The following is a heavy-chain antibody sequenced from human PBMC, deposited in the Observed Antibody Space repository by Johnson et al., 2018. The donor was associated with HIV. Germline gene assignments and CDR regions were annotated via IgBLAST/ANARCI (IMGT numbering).Heavy chain of an antibody. CDR2: IRQDGSEK. CDR1: GFTFRTYW. V-gene: IGHV3-7*05. D-gene: IGHD2-21*01. J-gene: IGHJ3*02. Sequence: VQLVESGGGLVQPGGSLRLSCAASGFTFRTYWMTWVRQAPGKGLEWVASIRQDGSEKYHVDSVKGRFTISRDNAKNSLYLQMNSLRAEDTAVYYCASSQGSGEGAFDIWGQGTMVTVSS. CDR3: ASSQGSGEGAFDI.